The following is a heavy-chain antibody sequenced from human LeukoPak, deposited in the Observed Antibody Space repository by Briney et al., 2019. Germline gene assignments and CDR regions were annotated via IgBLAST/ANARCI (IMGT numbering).Heavy chain of an antibody. J-gene: IGHJ4*02. Sequence: KTSETLSLTCTVSGGSISSYYWSWIRQPPGKGLEWIGYIYYSGSTNYNPSLKSRLIISVDTSMNQFSLRLSTVTAADTAVYYCARGSSSGWTDNWGQGTLVTVSS. CDR3: ARGSSSGWTDN. D-gene: IGHD6-19*01. CDR2: IYYSGST. V-gene: IGHV4-59*01. CDR1: GGSISSYY.